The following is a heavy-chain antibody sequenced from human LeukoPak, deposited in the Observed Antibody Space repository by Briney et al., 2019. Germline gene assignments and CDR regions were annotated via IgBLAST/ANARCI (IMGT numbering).Heavy chain of an antibody. Sequence: QAGGSLRLPCSASGLTFSRHAMHWVRHAPGKGVEYVSDINSNGGSTYYADSVKGRFTISRDNSKNTLYHQMSSLRAEDTAVYYCVKDLCPVVAAISFDYWGQGTLVTVSS. CDR2: INSNGGST. CDR1: GLTFSRHA. D-gene: IGHD2-15*01. V-gene: IGHV3-64D*06. CDR3: VKDLCPVVAAISFDY. J-gene: IGHJ4*02.